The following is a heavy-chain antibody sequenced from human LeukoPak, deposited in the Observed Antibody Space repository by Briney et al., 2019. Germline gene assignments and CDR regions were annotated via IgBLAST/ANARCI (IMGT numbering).Heavy chain of an antibody. J-gene: IGHJ4*02. Sequence: SETLSLTCTVSGGSISSYYWSWIRQPAGKGREWIGRIYTSGSTNYHPSLKSRVTISIDTSHYQFSLKLNSVTAADTAVYYCARVPLQFQEPFDYWGQGTLVTVSS. CDR1: GGSISSYY. D-gene: IGHD5-24*01. CDR2: IYTSGST. CDR3: ARVPLQFQEPFDY. V-gene: IGHV4-4*07.